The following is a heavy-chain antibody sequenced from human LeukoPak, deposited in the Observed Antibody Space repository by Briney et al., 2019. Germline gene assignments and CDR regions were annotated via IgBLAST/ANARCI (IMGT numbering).Heavy chain of an antibody. CDR3: AREGSGVAGHFDY. D-gene: IGHD6-19*01. CDR1: GFTFTSYA. CDR2: ITNSGSGT. J-gene: IGHJ4*02. V-gene: IGHV3-23*01. Sequence: GGSLRLSCAASGFTFTSYAMNWVRQAPGKGLEWVSSITNSGSGTYYADSVKGRFTISRDNSKNTLYLQMNSLRAEDTAVYYCAREGSGVAGHFDYWGQGTLVTVSS.